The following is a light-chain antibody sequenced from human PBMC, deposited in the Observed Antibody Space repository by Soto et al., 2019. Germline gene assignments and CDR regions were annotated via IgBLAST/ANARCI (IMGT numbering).Light chain of an antibody. Sequence: QSVLTQPPSVSAAPGQRVTLSVSGGRYNIARNDGAWYLQLPGAAPKLLIYANYKQPPVIPDRFSGSKSGTSATLGITGLQTGDEGDYYCGTWDSSQRAVVFGGGTKVTVL. CDR3: GTWDSSQRAVV. CDR2: ANY. V-gene: IGLV1-51*01. CDR1: RYNIARND. J-gene: IGLJ3*02.